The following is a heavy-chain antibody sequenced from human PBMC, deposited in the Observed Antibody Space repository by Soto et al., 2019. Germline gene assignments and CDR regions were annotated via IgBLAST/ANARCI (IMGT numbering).Heavy chain of an antibody. D-gene: IGHD6-13*01. CDR1: GYTFTSYG. J-gene: IGHJ6*02. Sequence: QVQLVQSGAEVKKPGASVKVSCKASGYTFTSYGISCVRQAPGQGLEWMGWISADNGNTNYAQKLQGRATMTTDTSTRTAYMELRSLRSDDAAVYCCGSFSIAGADPYGMDVWGQGTKVPVSS. V-gene: IGHV1-18*01. CDR3: GSFSIAGADPYGMDV. CDR2: ISADNGNT.